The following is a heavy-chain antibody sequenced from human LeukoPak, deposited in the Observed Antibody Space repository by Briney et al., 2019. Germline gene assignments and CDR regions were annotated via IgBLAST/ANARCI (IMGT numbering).Heavy chain of an antibody. CDR3: AKDWRYSYGYRGNYFDY. J-gene: IGHJ4*02. Sequence: PGGSLRLSCAASGFTFSSYAMHWVRQAPGKGLEWVAVISYDGSNKYYADSVKGRFTISRDNSKNTLYLQMNSLRAEDTAVYYCAKDWRYSYGYRGNYFDYWGQGTLVTVSS. D-gene: IGHD5-18*01. CDR1: GFTFSSYA. V-gene: IGHV3-30-3*01. CDR2: ISYDGSNK.